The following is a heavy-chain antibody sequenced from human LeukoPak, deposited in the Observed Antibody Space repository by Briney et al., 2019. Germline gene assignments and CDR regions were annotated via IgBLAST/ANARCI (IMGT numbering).Heavy chain of an antibody. J-gene: IGHJ4*02. Sequence: GRSLRLSCAASGFTFSSYGMHWVRQVPGKGLEWVAVIWYDGSNKYYADSVKGRFTISRDNSKNTLYLQMNSLRAEDTAVYYCARDRIDGSGSYYNPSFFYWGQGTLVTVSS. CDR3: ARDRIDGSGSYYNPSFFY. V-gene: IGHV3-33*01. D-gene: IGHD3-10*01. CDR2: IWYDGSNK. CDR1: GFTFSSYG.